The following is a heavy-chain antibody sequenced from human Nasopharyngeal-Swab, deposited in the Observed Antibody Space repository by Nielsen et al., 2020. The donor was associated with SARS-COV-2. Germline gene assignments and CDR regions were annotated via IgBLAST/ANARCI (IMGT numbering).Heavy chain of an antibody. CDR2: ISSSSYI. V-gene: IGHV3-69-1*01. CDR3: ARDGLDYDFWSAYFMDV. Sequence: WIRQPPGKGLEWVSSISSSSYIYYADSVKGRFTISRDNAKNSLYLQMNSLRAEDTAVYYCARDGLDYDFWSAYFMDVWGQGTTATVSS. J-gene: IGHJ6*02. D-gene: IGHD3-3*01.